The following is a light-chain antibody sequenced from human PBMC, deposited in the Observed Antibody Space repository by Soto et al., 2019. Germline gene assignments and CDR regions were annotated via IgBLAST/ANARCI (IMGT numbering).Light chain of an antibody. CDR3: QTWGTAHVV. V-gene: IGLV4-69*01. CDR2: LNSDGSH. Sequence: QLVLTQSPSASASLGASVKLTCTLSSGHSSYAIAWHQQQPEKGPRYLMKLNSDGSHSKGDGIPDRFSGSSSGAERYLTISSLQSEDEDDYYCQTWGTAHVVFGGGTKLTVL. J-gene: IGLJ2*01. CDR1: SGHSSYA.